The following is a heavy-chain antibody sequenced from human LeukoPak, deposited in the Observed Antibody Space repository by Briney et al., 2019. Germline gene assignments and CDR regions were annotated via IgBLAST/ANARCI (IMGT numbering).Heavy chain of an antibody. CDR3: AGLVDTAMVTDY. J-gene: IGHJ4*02. CDR1: GGSISSYY. CDR2: IYTSGST. D-gene: IGHD5-18*01. Sequence: PSETLSLTCTVSGGSISSYYWSWIRQPAGKGLEWIGRIYTSGSTNYNPFLKSRVTMSVDTPKNQFSLNLSSATAADTALYYCAGLVDTAMVTDYWGQGTLVTVSS. V-gene: IGHV4-4*07.